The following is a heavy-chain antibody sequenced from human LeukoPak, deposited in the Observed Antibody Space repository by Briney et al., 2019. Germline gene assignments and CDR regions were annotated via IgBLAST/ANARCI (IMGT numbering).Heavy chain of an antibody. CDR3: MREVGSINWYAY. V-gene: IGHV1-2*02. CDR2: INPNSGGT. Sequence: GASVKVSCKASGYTFSDYYMHWVRQAPGQGLEWIGWINPNSGGTKYAQKFQGRVTMTRDTSIITAYIEVSRLRSDDTAVYYCMREVGSINWYAYWGQGTLVTVSS. D-gene: IGHD6-13*01. CDR1: GYTFSDYY. J-gene: IGHJ5*01.